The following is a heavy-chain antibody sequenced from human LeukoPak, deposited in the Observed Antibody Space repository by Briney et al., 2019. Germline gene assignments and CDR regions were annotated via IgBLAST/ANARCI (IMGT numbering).Heavy chain of an antibody. J-gene: IGHJ3*02. CDR2: IYSSGST. Sequence: SETLSLTCTVSGGSISSYHWSWIRQPPGKGLQWIGFIYSSGSTNYNPSLKSRVTISLDTSKNQFSLRVSSVTSADTAVYYCARGNSGYDYTFDIWGQGTMVTVSS. CDR3: ARGNSGYDYTFDI. D-gene: IGHD5-12*01. V-gene: IGHV4-59*01. CDR1: GGSISSYH.